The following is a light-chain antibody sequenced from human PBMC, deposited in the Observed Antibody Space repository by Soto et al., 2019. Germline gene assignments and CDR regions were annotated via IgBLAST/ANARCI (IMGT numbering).Light chain of an antibody. CDR2: DVN. J-gene: IGLJ1*01. Sequence: QSVLTQPPSASGSPGQSVAISCTGTSSDVGAYNYVSWYQQHPGKAPKLMIYDVNKRPSGVPDRFSGSKSGNTTYLTVSGLQAEDEADYYCSSYTGGNPSYVFGTGTKVTVL. CDR1: SSDVGAYNY. V-gene: IGLV2-8*01. CDR3: SSYTGGNPSYV.